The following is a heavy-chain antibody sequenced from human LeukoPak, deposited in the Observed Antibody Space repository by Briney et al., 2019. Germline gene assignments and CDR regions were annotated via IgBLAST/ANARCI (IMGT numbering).Heavy chain of an antibody. CDR1: SGSFSGYY. CDR3: ARNDITMVRGVTAEYFQH. V-gene: IGHV4-34*01. Sequence: SETLSLTGAVYSGSFSGYYWSWIRQPPGKGLEWIGEINHSGSTNYNPSLKSRVTISVGTSKNQFSLKLSSVTAADTAVYYCARNDITMVRGVTAEYFQHWGQGTLVTVSS. CDR2: INHSGST. D-gene: IGHD3-10*01. J-gene: IGHJ1*01.